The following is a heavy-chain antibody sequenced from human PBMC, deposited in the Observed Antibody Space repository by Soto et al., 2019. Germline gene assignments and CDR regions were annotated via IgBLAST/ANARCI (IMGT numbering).Heavy chain of an antibody. CDR1: GFTFSNAW. V-gene: IGHV3-15*01. J-gene: IGHJ6*03. CDR2: IKSKTDGGTT. Sequence: GGSLRLSCAASGFTFSNAWMSWVRQAPGKGLEWVGRIKSKTDGGTTDYAAPVKGRFTISRDDSKNTLYLQMNSLKTEDTAVYYCTTHKGGPAARKFGAYYYMDVWGKGTTVTVSS. D-gene: IGHD2-2*01. CDR3: TTHKGGPAARKFGAYYYMDV.